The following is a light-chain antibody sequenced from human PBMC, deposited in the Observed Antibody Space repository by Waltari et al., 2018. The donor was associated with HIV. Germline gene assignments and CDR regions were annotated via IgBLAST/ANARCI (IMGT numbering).Light chain of an antibody. Sequence: QSVLTQPTPASGTPGQRVTISCSGSSSNIGSNTVTWYQQLPGTAPKLLIYSNNLRPSGVPDRFSGSRSGTSASLAISGLQSEDEAYYYCAAWDDSLRGVFGGGTKLTVL. CDR2: SNN. CDR1: SSNIGSNT. J-gene: IGLJ2*01. V-gene: IGLV1-44*01. CDR3: AAWDDSLRGV.